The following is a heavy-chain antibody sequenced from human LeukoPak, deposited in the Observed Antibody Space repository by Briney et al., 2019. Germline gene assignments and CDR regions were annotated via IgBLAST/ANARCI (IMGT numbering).Heavy chain of an antibody. CDR3: ARHVYGIVGATISDY. CDR2: IYYSGST. Sequence: PSETLSLTCTVSGGSISSSSYYWGWLRQPPGKGLEWIGSIYYSGSTFYNPSLRSRVTISVDTSKNQFSLKLRSVTAADTAVYYCARHVYGIVGATISDYWGQGTLVTVSS. D-gene: IGHD1-26*01. CDR1: GGSISSSSYY. V-gene: IGHV4-39*01. J-gene: IGHJ4*02.